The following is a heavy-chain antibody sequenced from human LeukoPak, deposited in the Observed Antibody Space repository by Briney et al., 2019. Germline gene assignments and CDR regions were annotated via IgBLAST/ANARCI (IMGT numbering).Heavy chain of an antibody. D-gene: IGHD6-19*01. Sequence: GSLRLSCAASGFTVNSNYMSWIRQPPGKGLEWIGEINHSGSTNYNPSLKSRVTISVDTSKNQFSLKLSSVTAADTAVYYCASSRSGWYTDLDYWGQGTLVTVSS. CDR3: ASSRSGWYTDLDY. V-gene: IGHV4-34*01. J-gene: IGHJ4*02. CDR1: GFTVNSNY. CDR2: INHSGST.